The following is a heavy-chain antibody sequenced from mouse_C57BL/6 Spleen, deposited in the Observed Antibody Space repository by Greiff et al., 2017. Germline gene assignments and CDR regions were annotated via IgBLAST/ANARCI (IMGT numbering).Heavy chain of an antibody. J-gene: IGHJ2*01. V-gene: IGHV1-80*01. CDR2: IYPGDGDT. D-gene: IGHD1-1*01. CDR1: GYAFSSYW. CDR3: ARYHYYGSSYVLDY. Sequence: VQLVASGAELVKPGASVKISCKASGYAFSSYWMNWVKQRPGKGLEWIGQIYPGDGDTNYNGKFKGKATLTADKSSSTAYMQLSSLTSEDAAVYFGARYHYYGSSYVLDYWGQGTTLTVSS.